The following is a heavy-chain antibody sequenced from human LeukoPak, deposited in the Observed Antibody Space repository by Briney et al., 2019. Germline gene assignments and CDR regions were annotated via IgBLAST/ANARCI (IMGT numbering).Heavy chain of an antibody. V-gene: IGHV3-64*01. CDR2: ISTNGGST. CDR1: GFTFSSYA. CDR3: ARGILNYGLTGFDY. J-gene: IGHJ4*02. D-gene: IGHD3-16*01. Sequence: HSGGSLRLSCAASGFTFSSYAMHWVRQAPGKGLEYVSAISTNGGSTYYAKSVKGRFTISRDNSKNTLYLQMGSLRAEDMAVYYCARGILNYGLTGFDYWGQGTLVTVSS.